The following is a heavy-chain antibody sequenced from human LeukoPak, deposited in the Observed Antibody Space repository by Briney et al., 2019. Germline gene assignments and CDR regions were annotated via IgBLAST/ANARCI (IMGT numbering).Heavy chain of an antibody. V-gene: IGHV4-39*07. Sequence: SETLSLTCTVSGGSISSSSYYWGWIRQPPGKGLEWIGEINHSGSTNYNPSLKSRVTISVDTSKNQFSLKLSSVTAADTAVYYCARSWVRGVRGYYFDYWGQGTLVTVSS. CDR2: INHSGST. J-gene: IGHJ4*02. CDR3: ARSWVRGVRGYYFDY. D-gene: IGHD3-10*01. CDR1: GGSISSSSYY.